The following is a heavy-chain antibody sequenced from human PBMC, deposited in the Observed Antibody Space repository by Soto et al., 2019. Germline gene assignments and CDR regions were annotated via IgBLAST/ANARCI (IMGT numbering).Heavy chain of an antibody. D-gene: IGHD3-16*02. J-gene: IGHJ4*02. CDR2: IYYSGST. CDR3: ARTVIGGFDY. Sequence: SETLSLTCTVSGGSISSDYWSWIRQPPGKGLEWIAYIYYSGSTNYNPSLKSRVAISGDTSKNQFSLKLSSVTAADTAVYYGARTVIGGFDYWGQGTLVTVSS. CDR1: GGSISSDY. V-gene: IGHV4-59*01.